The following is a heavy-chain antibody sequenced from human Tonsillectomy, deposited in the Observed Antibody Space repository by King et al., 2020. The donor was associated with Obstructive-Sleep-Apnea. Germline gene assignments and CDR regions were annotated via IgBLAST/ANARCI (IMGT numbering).Heavy chain of an antibody. D-gene: IGHD3-10*01. V-gene: IGHV3-9*01. CDR2: ISWNSGTI. Sequence: LVESGGGLVQPGRSLRLSCAVSGFTFDDYAMHWVRQAPGKGLEWVSGISWNSGTIGYVDSVKGRFTISRDNAKNSLYLQMNSLRAEDTALYYCVKGDYGSGQSGGDVWGQGTTVTVSS. J-gene: IGHJ6*02. CDR3: VKGDYGSGQSGGDV. CDR1: GFTFDDYA.